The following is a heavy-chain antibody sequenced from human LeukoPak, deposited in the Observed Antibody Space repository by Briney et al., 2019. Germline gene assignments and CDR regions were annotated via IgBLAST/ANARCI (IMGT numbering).Heavy chain of an antibody. D-gene: IGHD1/OR15-1a*01. J-gene: IGHJ5*02. V-gene: IGHV6-1*01. CDR3: AREVTTAPNWFDP. Sequence: SQTLSLTCAISGDSVSSNSAAWNWIRQSPSRGLEWLGRTYYRSKWFNDYAVSVESRITVNPDTSMNQFSLQLNSVTPEDTAVYYCAREVTTAPNWFDPWGQGTLVTVSS. CDR1: GDSVSSNSAA. CDR2: TYYRSKWFN.